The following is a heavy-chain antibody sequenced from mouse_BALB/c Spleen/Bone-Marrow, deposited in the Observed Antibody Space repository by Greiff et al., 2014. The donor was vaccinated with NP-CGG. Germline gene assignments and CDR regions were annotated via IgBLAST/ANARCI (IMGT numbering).Heavy chain of an antibody. CDR1: GFNIKDTY. D-gene: IGHD2-1*01. V-gene: IGHV14-3*02. CDR3: ARNGNYGAWFAY. Sequence: LVASXAALVKPGASVKLSCTASGFNIKDTYMHWVQQRPEQGLEWIGRIDPANGNTKYDPKFQGKATITADTSSNTAYLQLSSLTSEDTAVYYCARNGNYGAWFAYWGQGTLVTVAA. CDR2: IDPANGNT. J-gene: IGHJ3*01.